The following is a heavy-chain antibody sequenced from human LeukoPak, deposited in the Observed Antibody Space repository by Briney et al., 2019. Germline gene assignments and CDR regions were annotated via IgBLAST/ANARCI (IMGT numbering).Heavy chain of an antibody. D-gene: IGHD6-19*01. J-gene: IGHJ4*02. CDR2: ISYDGSNK. CDR1: GFTFSSYA. V-gene: IGHV3-30*04. Sequence: PGGSLRLSCAASGFTFSSYAMHWVRQAPGKGLEWVAVISYDGSNKYYADSVKGRFTISRDNSKNTLYLQMNSLRAEDTAVYYCARDGASRQWLGFFDYWGQGTLVTVSS. CDR3: ARDGASRQWLGFFDY.